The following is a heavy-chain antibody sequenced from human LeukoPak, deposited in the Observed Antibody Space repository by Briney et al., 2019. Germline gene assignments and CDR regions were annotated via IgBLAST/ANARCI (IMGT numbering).Heavy chain of an antibody. CDR2: IDPNSGGT. J-gene: IGHJ3*02. V-gene: IGHV1-2*02. D-gene: IGHD6-13*01. Sequence: ASVKVSCKPSGYTFTGYYMHWVRQAPGQGLEWMGWIDPNSGGTNYAQKFQGRVTMTRDTSISTAYMELSRLRSDDTAVYYCAREGIAAAGTYAFDIWGQGTMVTVSS. CDR1: GYTFTGYY. CDR3: AREGIAAAGTYAFDI.